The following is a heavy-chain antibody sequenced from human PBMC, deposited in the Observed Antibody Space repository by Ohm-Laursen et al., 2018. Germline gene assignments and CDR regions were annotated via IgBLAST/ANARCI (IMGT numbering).Heavy chain of an antibody. D-gene: IGHD3-22*01. CDR3: ARGRGYDSRGYYLYYFDD. CDR1: GYTFTSYD. V-gene: IGHV1-8*01. Sequence: ASVKVSCNASGYTFTSYDINWVRQATGQGLEWMGWMNPNSGNKGYAQKFQGRVSMARNTSISTAYMELSSLRSEDTAVYYCARGRGYDSRGYYLYYFDDWGQGTLVTVSS. J-gene: IGHJ4*02. CDR2: MNPNSGNK.